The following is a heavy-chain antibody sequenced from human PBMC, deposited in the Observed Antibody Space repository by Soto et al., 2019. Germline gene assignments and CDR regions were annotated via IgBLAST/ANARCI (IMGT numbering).Heavy chain of an antibody. J-gene: IGHJ3*02. CDR1: GYTFTGYY. CDR3: ARPRHCSGGSCYEGAFDI. V-gene: IGHV1-2*04. D-gene: IGHD2-15*01. Sequence: QVQLVQSGAEVKKPGASVKVSCKASGYTFTGYYMHWVRQAPGQGLEWMGRINPNSGDTNYAQKFQGWVTMTRDTSISTVYMELSRLTSDDTAVYYCARPRHCSGGSCYEGAFDIWGQGTMVTVSS. CDR2: INPNSGDT.